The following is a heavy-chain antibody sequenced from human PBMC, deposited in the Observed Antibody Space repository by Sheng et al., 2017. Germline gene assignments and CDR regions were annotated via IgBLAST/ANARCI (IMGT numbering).Heavy chain of an antibody. J-gene: IGHJ3*02. V-gene: IGHV1-69*13. D-gene: IGHD3-10*01. Sequence: QVHLVQSGAEVKKPATSMTVSCKSFGGNFINSAFNWVRQAPGQGLEWMGGIIPAYGTENYAQRLTGRLRITADKSTTTVYLDLRSLTSDDTAIYYCAKVRRDNFNLDTFDMWGQGTLITVSS. CDR2: IIPAYGTE. CDR1: GGNFINSA. CDR3: AKVRRDNFNLDTFDM.